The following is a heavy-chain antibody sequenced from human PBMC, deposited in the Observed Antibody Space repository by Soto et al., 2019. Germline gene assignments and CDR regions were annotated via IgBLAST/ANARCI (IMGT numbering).Heavy chain of an antibody. CDR1: GGTFSSYA. CDR2: IIPIFGTA. Sequence: QVQLVQSGAEVKKPGSSVKVSCKASGGTFSSYAISWVRQAPGQGLEWMGGIIPIFGTANYAQKFQGRVTIPADESTSTAYMELSSLRSEDTAVYYCARREGYCISTSCYAFDIWGQGTMVTVSS. V-gene: IGHV1-69*12. D-gene: IGHD2-2*01. CDR3: ARREGYCISTSCYAFDI. J-gene: IGHJ3*02.